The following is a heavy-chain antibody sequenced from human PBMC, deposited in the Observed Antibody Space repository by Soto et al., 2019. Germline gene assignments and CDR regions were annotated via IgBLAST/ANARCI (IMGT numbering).Heavy chain of an antibody. V-gene: IGHV3-72*01. CDR2: TRNKANSYTT. D-gene: IGHD2-15*01. Sequence: GGSLRLSCAASGFTFSDHYMDWVRQAPGKGLEWVGRTRNKANSYTTEYAASVKGRFTISRDDSKNSLYLQMNSLKTEDTAVYYCARGRYCSGGSCFGGWFDPWGQGTLVTVSS. J-gene: IGHJ5*02. CDR3: ARGRYCSGGSCFGGWFDP. CDR1: GFTFSDHY.